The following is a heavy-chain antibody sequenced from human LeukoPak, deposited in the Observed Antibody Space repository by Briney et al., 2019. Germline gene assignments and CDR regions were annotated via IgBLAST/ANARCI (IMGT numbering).Heavy chain of an antibody. CDR3: AKDGDERIAVAAQWFDP. V-gene: IGHV3-23*01. Sequence: GGSLRLSCTVSGFTVSSNSMSWVRQAPGKGLEWVSAISGSGGSTYYADSVKGRFTISRDNSKNTLYLQMNSLRAEDTAVYYCAKDGDERIAVAAQWFDPWGQGTLVTVSS. CDR1: GFTVSSNS. CDR2: ISGSGGST. J-gene: IGHJ5*02. D-gene: IGHD6-19*01.